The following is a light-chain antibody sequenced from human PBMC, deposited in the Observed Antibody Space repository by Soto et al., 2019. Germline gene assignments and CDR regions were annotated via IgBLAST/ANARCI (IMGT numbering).Light chain of an antibody. CDR2: GAS. V-gene: IGKV3-20*01. J-gene: IGKJ1*01. CDR1: QSVSSSY. Sequence: EIVLTQFPGTLSLSPGERATLSCRASQSVSSSYLAWYQQNRGQAPRLLIYGASSRATGIPDRFSGSGSGTDFTLTISRLEPEDFAVYYCQQYGRSPWTFGQGTKVDIK. CDR3: QQYGRSPWT.